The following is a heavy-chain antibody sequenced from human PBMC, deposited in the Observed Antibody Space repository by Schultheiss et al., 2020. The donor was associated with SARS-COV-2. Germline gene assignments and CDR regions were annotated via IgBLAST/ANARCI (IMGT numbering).Heavy chain of an antibody. CDR3: ARVDCAGDCAPYYFYPMDV. CDR1: GGSISSGDYY. J-gene: IGHJ6*02. Sequence: SETLSLTCTVSGGSISSGDYYWSWIRQHPGKGLEWIGHIYYSGSTYYNPSLKSRLVMSVDTSENQFSLKLSSVTAADTAVYYCARVDCAGDCAPYYFYPMDVWGQGTTVTVSS. CDR2: IYYSGST. V-gene: IGHV4-31*03. D-gene: IGHD2-21*02.